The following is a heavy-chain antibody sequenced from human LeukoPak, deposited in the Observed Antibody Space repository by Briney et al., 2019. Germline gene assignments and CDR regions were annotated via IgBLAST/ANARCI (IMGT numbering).Heavy chain of an antibody. Sequence: PSETLSLPCGVFGVSLNDYYWIRIRQYPPKALEWIGEISHTEGTRYNPSLEVRVTLSVGTSENQFSLKLIFVTAADTAVYYCARIRCGHSGSLCYNHWGLGTLVTVSS. D-gene: IGHD3-22*01. J-gene: IGHJ4*02. CDR3: ARIRCGHSGSLCYNH. V-gene: IGHV4-34*01. CDR1: GVSLNDYY. CDR2: ISHTEGT.